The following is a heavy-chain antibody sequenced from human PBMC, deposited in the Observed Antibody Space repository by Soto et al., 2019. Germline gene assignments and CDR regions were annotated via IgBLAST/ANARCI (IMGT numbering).Heavy chain of an antibody. CDR2: IYSGGST. D-gene: IGHD3-9*01. Sequence: PGGSLRLSCAASGFTVSSNYMSWVRQAPGKGLEWVSVIYSGGSTYYADSVKGRFTISRDNSKNTLYLQMNSLRAEDTAVYYCARTPAQLRYFDWSIYFDYWGQGTLVTVS. V-gene: IGHV3-66*01. CDR1: GFTVSSNY. J-gene: IGHJ4*02. CDR3: ARTPAQLRYFDWSIYFDY.